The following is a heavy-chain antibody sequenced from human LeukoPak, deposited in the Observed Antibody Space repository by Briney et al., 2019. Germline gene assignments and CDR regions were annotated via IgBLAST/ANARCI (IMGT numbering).Heavy chain of an antibody. D-gene: IGHD6-13*01. CDR2: IYSSGRT. CDR1: GDSINSNNYY. V-gene: IGHV4-61*02. J-gene: IGHJ4*02. Sequence: SETLSLTCTVSGDSINSNNYYWSWIRQPAGKGLEWIGRIYSSGRTNYNPSLKSRVTISVDTSQNQFSLRLSSVTAADTAVYYCARGRYVTTRGGAAAGFLDYWGQGTLVTVST. CDR3: ARGRYVTTRGGAAAGFLDY.